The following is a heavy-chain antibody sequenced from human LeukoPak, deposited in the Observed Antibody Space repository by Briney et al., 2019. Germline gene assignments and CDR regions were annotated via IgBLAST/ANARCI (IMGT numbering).Heavy chain of an antibody. Sequence: ASVKVSCKASGYTFTSYGISWVRQAPGQGLEWMGWISAYNGNTNYAQKFQGRVTMTTDTSTSTAYMELRSLRSDDTAMYYCARDGHRRYYYGSSGREDVFDIWGQGTMTVSS. CDR3: ARDGHRRYYYGSSGREDVFDI. CDR1: GYTFTSYG. CDR2: ISAYNGNT. J-gene: IGHJ3*02. D-gene: IGHD3-22*01. V-gene: IGHV1-18*01.